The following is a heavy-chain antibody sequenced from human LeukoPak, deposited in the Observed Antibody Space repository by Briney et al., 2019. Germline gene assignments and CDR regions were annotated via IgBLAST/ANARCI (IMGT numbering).Heavy chain of an antibody. CDR1: GYTXTSYG. J-gene: IGHJ4*02. Sequence: GASVKVSCKASGYTXTSYGISGVRQAPGQGLDWMGWISAYNDNTNYAQKLQGRVTMTTDTSASTAYMELRSLRSDDTAVYYCARVHYDILTGYSYFDYWGQGTLVTVSS. CDR3: ARVHYDILTGYSYFDY. V-gene: IGHV1-18*01. CDR2: ISAYNDNT. D-gene: IGHD3-9*01.